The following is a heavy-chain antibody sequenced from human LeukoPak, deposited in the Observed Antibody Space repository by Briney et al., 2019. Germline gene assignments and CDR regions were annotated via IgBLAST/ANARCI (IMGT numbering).Heavy chain of an antibody. CDR2: IYYSGST. J-gene: IGHJ6*03. CDR1: GGSISSYY. D-gene: IGHD6-19*01. V-gene: IGHV4-59*12. CDR3: AREGDSSGWYGFPSYYYYYYMDV. Sequence: SETLSLTCTVSGGSISSYYWSWIRQPLGKGLEWIGYIYYSGSTNYNPSLKSRVTISVDTSKNQFSLKLSSVTAADTAVYYCAREGDSSGWYGFPSYYYYYYMDVWGKGTTVTISS.